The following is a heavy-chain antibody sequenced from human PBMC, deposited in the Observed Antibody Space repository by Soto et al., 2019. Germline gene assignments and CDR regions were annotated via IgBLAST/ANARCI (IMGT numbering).Heavy chain of an antibody. J-gene: IGHJ5*02. CDR3: ARDVYHPIPYGDYYYWFDP. CDR1: GYTFTSYG. V-gene: IGHV1-18*01. CDR2: ISAYNGNT. Sequence: ASVKVSCKASGYTFTSYGISWVRQAPGQGLEWMGWISAYNGNTNYAQKLQGRVTMTTDTSTSTTYMELRSLRSDDTAVYFCARDVYHPIPYGDYYYWFDPWGQGTLVTVSS. D-gene: IGHD4-17*01.